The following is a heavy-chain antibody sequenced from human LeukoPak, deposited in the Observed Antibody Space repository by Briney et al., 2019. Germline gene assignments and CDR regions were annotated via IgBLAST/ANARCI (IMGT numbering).Heavy chain of an antibody. Sequence: GGSLRLSCAASGFTFSGSAMHWVRQASGKGLEWVGRIRSKANSYATAYAASVKGRFTISRDDSKNTAYLQMNSLKTEDTAVYYCTRHPDYGDYVWFDPWGQGTLVTVSS. V-gene: IGHV3-73*01. CDR3: TRHPDYGDYVWFDP. J-gene: IGHJ5*02. CDR1: GFTFSGSA. D-gene: IGHD4-17*01. CDR2: IRSKANSYAT.